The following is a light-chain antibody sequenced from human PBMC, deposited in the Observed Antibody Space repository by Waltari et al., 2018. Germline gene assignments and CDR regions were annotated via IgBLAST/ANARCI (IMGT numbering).Light chain of an antibody. V-gene: IGLV1-40*01. Sequence: QPVLTQPPSVSGAPGQRVTISCTGTSSNIGAGHGVHWYQHLPGTAPKLLTYGKTHRPSGVPYLFSVSTSCPSASLAITDLPADDEGHYCSQAYVTSRGVPYGFATGTKVTVL. CDR2: GKT. J-gene: IGLJ1*01. CDR1: SSNIGAGHG. CDR3: QAYVTSRGVPYG.